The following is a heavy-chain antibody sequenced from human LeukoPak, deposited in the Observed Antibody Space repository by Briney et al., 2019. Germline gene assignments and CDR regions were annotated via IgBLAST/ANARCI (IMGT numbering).Heavy chain of an antibody. V-gene: IGHV4-30-4*01. D-gene: IGHD2-15*01. J-gene: IGHJ4*02. CDR1: GGSISSGDYY. CDR3: ACTPYNPWMWKSLEY. CDR2: IYYSGST. Sequence: PSETLSLTCTVSGGSISSGDYYWSWIRQPPGKGLEWIGYIYYSGSTYYNPSLKSRVTISVDTSKNQFSLKLSSVTAADTAVYYCACTPYNPWMWKSLEYWGQGTLVTVSS.